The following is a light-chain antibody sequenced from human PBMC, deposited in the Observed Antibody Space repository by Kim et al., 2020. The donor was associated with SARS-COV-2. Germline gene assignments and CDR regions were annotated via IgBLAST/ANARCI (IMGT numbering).Light chain of an antibody. CDR3: QTWGTGIVV. CDR1: RGHSTYR. V-gene: IGLV4-69*01. Sequence: APAQLPCTLSRGHSTYRIAWHQQQPEKGPRCLMKVNRDGSHSTGDGIPDRFSGSSSGAERYRTISSLQSEDEADYYCQTWGTGIVVFGGGTQLTVL. CDR2: VNRDGSH. J-gene: IGLJ2*01.